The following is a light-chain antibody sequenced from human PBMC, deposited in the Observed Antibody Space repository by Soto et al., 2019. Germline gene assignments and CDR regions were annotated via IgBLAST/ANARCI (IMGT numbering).Light chain of an antibody. CDR2: GAS. CDR1: QTVRNNY. Sequence: EVVLTQSPGTLSLSPGERATLSCRASQTVRNNYLAWYQQKPGQAPRLLIYGASSRATGIQDRFSGSGSGTDFTLTIRRLEPEDFAVYYCQQYNSPPLTFGGGTKV. J-gene: IGKJ4*01. V-gene: IGKV3-20*01. CDR3: QQYNSPPLT.